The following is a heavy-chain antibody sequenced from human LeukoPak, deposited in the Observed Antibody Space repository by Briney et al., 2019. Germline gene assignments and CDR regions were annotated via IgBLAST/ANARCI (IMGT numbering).Heavy chain of an antibody. CDR2: IKQEGREK. V-gene: IGHV3-7*01. CDR1: GFTFSSYW. CDR3: ARDLYRIVVVPHYFDY. Sequence: GGSLRLSCAASGFTFSSYWMSWVRQAPGKGLEWVANIKQEGREKNYVDSVKARFTISRDNAKNSLYLQMNSLRAEDTAVYYCARDLYRIVVVPHYFDYWGQGTLVTVSS. J-gene: IGHJ4*02. D-gene: IGHD3-22*01.